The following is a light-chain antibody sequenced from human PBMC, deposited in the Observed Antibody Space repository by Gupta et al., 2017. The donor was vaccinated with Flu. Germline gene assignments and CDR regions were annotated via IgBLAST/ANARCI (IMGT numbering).Light chain of an antibody. CDR3: QQYYSTPLT. J-gene: IGKJ1*01. CDR1: QSVFYSSNNKNY. CDR2: WAS. V-gene: IGKV4-1*01. Sequence: DIVMTQSPDSLAVSLGERATINCKSSQSVFYSSNNKNYLAWYQQKPGQPPKLPIYWASTRESGVPDRFSGSGSGKDFTLTISSLQAEDVAVYYCQQYYSTPLTFGQGSKVEIK.